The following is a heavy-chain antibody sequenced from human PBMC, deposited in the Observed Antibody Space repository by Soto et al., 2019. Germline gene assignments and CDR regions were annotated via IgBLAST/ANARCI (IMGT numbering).Heavy chain of an antibody. V-gene: IGHV1-46*01. Sequence: VKVSCKASGYTFTSYYMHWVRQAPGQGLEGMGIINPSGGSTSYAQKFQGRGTMTRDTSTSTVYMELSSLRSEDTAVYYCARAIVAGTSYFDYWGQGTLVTVSS. CDR2: INPSGGST. J-gene: IGHJ4*02. CDR1: GYTFTSYY. CDR3: ARAIVAGTSYFDY. D-gene: IGHD6-19*01.